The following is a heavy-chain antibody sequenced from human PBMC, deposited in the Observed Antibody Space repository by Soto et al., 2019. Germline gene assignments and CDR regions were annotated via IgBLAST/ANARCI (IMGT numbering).Heavy chain of an antibody. Sequence: QVQLVQSGAEVKKPGASVKVSCKASGYTFTSYGISWVRQAPGQGLEWMGWISAYNGNTNYAQKLQGRVTMTTDTSTSTGYMELRSLRSDDTAVYYCAGRCGGDCYYQTEFDYWGQGTLVTVSS. V-gene: IGHV1-18*01. J-gene: IGHJ4*02. CDR3: AGRCGGDCYYQTEFDY. D-gene: IGHD2-21*01. CDR2: ISAYNGNT. CDR1: GYTFTSYG.